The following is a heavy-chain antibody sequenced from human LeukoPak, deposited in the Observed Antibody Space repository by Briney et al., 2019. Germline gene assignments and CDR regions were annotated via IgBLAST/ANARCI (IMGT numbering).Heavy chain of an antibody. V-gene: IGHV3-30*02. CDR2: IRYDGSNK. J-gene: IGHJ4*02. Sequence: PGGSLRLSCAASGFTFSSYGMHWVRQAPGKGLEWVAFIRYDGSNKYYADSVKGRFTISRDNSKNTLYLQMNSLRAEDTAVYYCAKLGRVSVLLWFGESNFDYWGQGTLVTVSS. D-gene: IGHD3-10*01. CDR1: GFTFSSYG. CDR3: AKLGRVSVLLWFGESNFDY.